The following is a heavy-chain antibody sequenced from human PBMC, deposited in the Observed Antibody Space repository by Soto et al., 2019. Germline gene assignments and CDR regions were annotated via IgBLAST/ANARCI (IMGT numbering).Heavy chain of an antibody. Sequence: QVQLVESGGGVVQPGRSLRLSCAASGFTFSSYGMHWVRQAPGKGLEWVAVISYDGSNKYYADSVKGRFTISRDNSKNTLYLQMNSLRAEDTAVYYCAKDFNGARDYWGQGTLVTVSS. V-gene: IGHV3-30*18. CDR2: ISYDGSNK. CDR3: AKDFNGARDY. D-gene: IGHD2-8*01. CDR1: GFTFSSYG. J-gene: IGHJ4*02.